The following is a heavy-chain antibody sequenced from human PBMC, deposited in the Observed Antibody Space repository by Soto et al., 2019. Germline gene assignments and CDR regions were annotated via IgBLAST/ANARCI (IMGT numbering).Heavy chain of an antibody. CDR3: ATIAAAGKAY. J-gene: IGHJ4*02. Sequence: EVQLVESGGGLVKPGGSLRLSCAASGFTFSAYSMNWVRQAPGKGLEWVSSISSSSSYIYYADSVKGRFTISRDNAKNSLYLQMNSLRAEDTAVYYCATIAAAGKAYWGQGSMVTVSS. CDR1: GFTFSAYS. D-gene: IGHD6-13*01. CDR2: ISSSSSYI. V-gene: IGHV3-21*01.